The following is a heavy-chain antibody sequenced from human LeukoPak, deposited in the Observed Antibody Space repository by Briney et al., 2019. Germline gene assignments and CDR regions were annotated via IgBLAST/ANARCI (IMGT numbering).Heavy chain of an antibody. CDR2: IWYDGSNK. Sequence: AGRSLRVSCAASGFTFSSYGMHWVRQAPGKGLEWVAIIWYDGSNKYYADSVKGRFTISRDNSKNTLYLQMNSLRAEDTAVYYCARQYCVSTNCYADYWGQGTLVTVSS. CDR3: ARQYCVSTNCYADY. V-gene: IGHV3-33*01. D-gene: IGHD2-2*01. J-gene: IGHJ4*02. CDR1: GFTFSSYG.